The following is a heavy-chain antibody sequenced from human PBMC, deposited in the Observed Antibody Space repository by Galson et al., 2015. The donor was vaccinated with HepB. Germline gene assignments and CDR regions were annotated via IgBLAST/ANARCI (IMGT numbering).Heavy chain of an antibody. CDR3: ARLPNWNHLYTSNWFDP. CDR2: INPNSGGT. V-gene: IGHV1-2*02. J-gene: IGHJ5*02. D-gene: IGHD1-14*01. CDR1: GYTFTGYY. Sequence: SVKVSCKASGYTFTGYYMHWVRQAPGQGLEWMGWINPNSGGTNYAQKFQGRVTMTRDTSISTAYMELSRLRSDDTAVYYCARLPNWNHLYTSNWFDPWGQGTLVTVSS.